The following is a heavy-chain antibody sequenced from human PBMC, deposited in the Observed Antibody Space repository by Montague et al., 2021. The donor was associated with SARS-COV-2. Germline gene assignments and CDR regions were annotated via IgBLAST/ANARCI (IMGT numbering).Heavy chain of an antibody. CDR1: GGSISSYY. Sequence: SETLSLTCTVSGGSISSYYWSWIRQPPGKGLEWIGYIYYSGSTNYNPSLKSRVTISVDTSKHQFSLKLSSVTAADTAVYYCARAAGYNWNYGYNWFDPWGQGTLVTVSS. CDR3: ARAAGYNWNYGYNWFDP. D-gene: IGHD1-7*01. CDR2: IYYSGST. J-gene: IGHJ5*02. V-gene: IGHV4-59*01.